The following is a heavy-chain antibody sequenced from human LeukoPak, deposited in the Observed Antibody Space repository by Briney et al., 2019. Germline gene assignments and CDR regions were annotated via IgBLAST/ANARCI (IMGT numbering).Heavy chain of an antibody. J-gene: IGHJ6*03. D-gene: IGHD2-15*01. CDR1: GFTFSSYS. Sequence: PGGSLRLSCAASGFTFSSYSMNWVRQAPGKGLEWVSSISSSSSYIYYADSVKGRFTISRDNAKNSLYLQMNSLRAEDTAVYYCAGGGVVVAATLLLSPDYYYYYYMDVWGKGTTVTISS. CDR2: ISSSSSYI. CDR3: AGGGVVVAATLLLSPDYYYYYYMDV. V-gene: IGHV3-21*01.